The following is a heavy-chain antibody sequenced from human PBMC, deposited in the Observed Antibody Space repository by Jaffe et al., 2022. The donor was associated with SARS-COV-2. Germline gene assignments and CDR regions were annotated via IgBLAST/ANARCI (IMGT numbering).Heavy chain of an antibody. CDR1: GGSISSYY. CDR3: ARGEWERGYSYGTFDY. J-gene: IGHJ4*02. CDR2: IYYSGST. Sequence: QVQLQESGPGLVKPSETLSLTCTVSGGSISSYYWSWIRQPPGKGLEWIGYIYYSGSTNYNPSLKSRVTISVDTSKNQFSLKLSSVTAADTAVYYCARGEWERGYSYGTFDYWGQGTLVTVSS. D-gene: IGHD5-18*01. V-gene: IGHV4-59*01.